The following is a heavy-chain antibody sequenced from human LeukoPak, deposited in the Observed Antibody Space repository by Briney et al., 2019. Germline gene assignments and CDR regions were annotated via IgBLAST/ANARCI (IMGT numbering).Heavy chain of an antibody. Sequence: SQTLSLTCTVSGGSISSGGYYWRWIRQPAGKGLEWIGRIYTSGSTNYNPSLKSRVTMSVDTSKNQFSLKLSSVTAADTAVYYCAREGDSSGYPGIIDYWGQGTLVAVSS. CDR1: GGSISSGGYY. CDR2: IYTSGST. CDR3: AREGDSSGYPGIIDY. V-gene: IGHV4-61*02. J-gene: IGHJ4*02. D-gene: IGHD3-22*01.